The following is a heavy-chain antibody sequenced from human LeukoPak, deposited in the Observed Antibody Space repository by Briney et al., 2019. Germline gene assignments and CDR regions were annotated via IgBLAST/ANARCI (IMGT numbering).Heavy chain of an antibody. CDR3: ATQRLATVAPFDN. V-gene: IGHV4-39*01. Sequence: SETLSLTCTVSGVSITSGNYYWDWIRQPPGQGLEWIGSMYYTGNTYYNPSLKSRVTLSLDTSNNHFSLRLSSLTAADTAVYYCATQRLATVAPFDNWGQGTLVTVSS. CDR2: MYYTGNT. CDR1: GVSITSGNYY. D-gene: IGHD4-23*01. J-gene: IGHJ4*02.